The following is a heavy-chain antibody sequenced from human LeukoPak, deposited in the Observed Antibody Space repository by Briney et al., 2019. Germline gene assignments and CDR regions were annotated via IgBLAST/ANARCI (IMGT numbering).Heavy chain of an antibody. CDR1: GYTFTGYY. J-gene: IGHJ5*02. Sequence: ASVKVSRKASGYTFTGYYMHWVRQAPGQGLEWMGWINPNSGGTNYAQKFQGRVTMTRDTSISTAYMELSRLRSDDTAVYYCARDIFPIYCSSTSCSPWNWFDPWGQGTLVTVSS. D-gene: IGHD2-2*01. V-gene: IGHV1-2*02. CDR3: ARDIFPIYCSSTSCSPWNWFDP. CDR2: INPNSGGT.